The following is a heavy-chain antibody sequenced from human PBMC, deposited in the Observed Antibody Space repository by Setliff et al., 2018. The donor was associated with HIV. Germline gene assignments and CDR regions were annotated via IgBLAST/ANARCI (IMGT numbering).Heavy chain of an antibody. CDR2: IKQDGSEE. CDR1: GFTFSTYW. CDR3: AQLAAADDS. D-gene: IGHD6-13*01. V-gene: IGHV3-7*01. Sequence: GGSLRLSCAASGFTFSTYWMIWVRQAPGKGLEWVAKIKQDGSEEYYVDSVKGRFTISRDNAKNSVYLQMNTLRTEDTAVYYCAQLAAADDSWGQGTLVTVSS. J-gene: IGHJ4*02.